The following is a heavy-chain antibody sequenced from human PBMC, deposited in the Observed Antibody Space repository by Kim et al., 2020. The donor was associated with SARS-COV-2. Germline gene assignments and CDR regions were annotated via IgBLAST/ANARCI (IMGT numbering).Heavy chain of an antibody. CDR2: ISYDGSNK. J-gene: IGHJ3*02. Sequence: GGSLRLSCAASGFTFSSYAMHWVRQAPGKGLEWVAVISYDGSNKYYADSVKGRFTISRDNSKNTLYLQMNSLRAEDTAVYYCARGGDCYSCGDAFDIWG. CDR1: GFTFSSYA. D-gene: IGHD2-21*02. V-gene: IGHV3-30-3*01. CDR3: ARGGDCYSCGDAFDI.